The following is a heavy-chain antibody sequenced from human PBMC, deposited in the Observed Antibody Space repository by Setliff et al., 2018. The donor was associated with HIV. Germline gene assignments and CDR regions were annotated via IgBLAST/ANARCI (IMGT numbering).Heavy chain of an antibody. CDR2: IYYSGNT. Sequence: SETLSLTCSVSGDSIFTSTYYWGWIRQPPGKRLEWIGSIYYSGNTYYNPSLKSRVTISVDTSKNHFFLNLSSVTATDSAVYYCARLGRPYSGQGWFDPWGQGTLVTVSS. V-gene: IGHV4-39*01. CDR3: ARLGRPYSGQGWFDP. D-gene: IGHD5-12*01. CDR1: GDSIFTSTYY. J-gene: IGHJ5*02.